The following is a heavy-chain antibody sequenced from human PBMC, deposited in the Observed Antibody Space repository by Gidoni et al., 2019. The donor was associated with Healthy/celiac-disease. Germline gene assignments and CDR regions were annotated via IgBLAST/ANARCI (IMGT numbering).Heavy chain of an antibody. V-gene: IGHV4-38-2*02. D-gene: IGHD4-17*01. CDR3: ARDLYGHEYYFDY. Sequence: QVQLQESGPGLVKPTETLSLTSAVSGYSISSAYYWGWIRQAPGKGLEWIGSIYHSGCTYSNPSLKSRVTISVDTSKSRFSLKLRSVTAADTAVYYCARDLYGHEYYFDYWGQGTLVTVSS. CDR2: IYHSGCT. CDR1: GYSISSAYY. J-gene: IGHJ4*02.